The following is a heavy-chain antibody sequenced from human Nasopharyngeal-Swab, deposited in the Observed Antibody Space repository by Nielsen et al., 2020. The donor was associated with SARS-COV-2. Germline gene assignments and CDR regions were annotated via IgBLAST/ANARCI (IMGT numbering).Heavy chain of an antibody. Sequence: SVTVSCKASGGTFSSYAISWVRQAPGQGLEWMGGIIPIFGTANYAQKFQGRVTITADESTSTAYMELSSLRSEDTAVYYCARPAVAGTGFDYWGQGTLVTVSS. J-gene: IGHJ4*02. CDR1: GGTFSSYA. CDR3: ARPAVAGTGFDY. V-gene: IGHV1-69*13. D-gene: IGHD6-19*01. CDR2: IIPIFGTA.